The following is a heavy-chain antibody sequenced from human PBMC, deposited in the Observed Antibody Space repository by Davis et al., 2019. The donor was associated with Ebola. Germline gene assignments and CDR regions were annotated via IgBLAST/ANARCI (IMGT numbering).Heavy chain of an antibody. V-gene: IGHV1-69*13. CDR3: ARDGHDYGDYGRLGNWFDP. CDR1: GGTFSSYA. CDR2: IIPIYGTA. D-gene: IGHD4-17*01. Sequence: SVKVSCKASGGTFSSYAISWVRQAPGQGLEWMGGIIPIYGTANYAQKFQGRVTITADESTSTAYMELSSLRSEDTAVYYCARDGHDYGDYGRLGNWFDPWGQGTLVTVSS. J-gene: IGHJ5*02.